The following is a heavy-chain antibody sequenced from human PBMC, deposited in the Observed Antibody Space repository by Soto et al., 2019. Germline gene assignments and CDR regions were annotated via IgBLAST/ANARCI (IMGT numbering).Heavy chain of an antibody. CDR2: ISAYNGNT. V-gene: IGHV1-18*01. D-gene: IGHD3-10*01. CDR3: ARVKEIYGSGGYYHYYYYYGMDV. CDR1: GYTFTSYG. J-gene: IGHJ6*02. Sequence: ASVKVSCKASGYTFTSYGISWVRQAPGQGLEWMGWISAYNGNTNYAQKLQGRVTMTTDTSTSTAYMELRSLRSDDTAVYYCARVKEIYGSGGYYHYYYYYGMDVWGQGTTVTVSS.